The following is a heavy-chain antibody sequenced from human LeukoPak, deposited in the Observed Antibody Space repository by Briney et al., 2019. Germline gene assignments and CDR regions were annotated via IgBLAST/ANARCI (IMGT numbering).Heavy chain of an antibody. CDR1: GFTFSSYE. Sequence: GGSLRLSCAASGFTFSSYEMNWVRQAPGKGLEWVSYISSSGSTIYYADSVKGRFTISRDNAKNSLYLQMNSLRADDTAVYYCARDPRGPNAYDSSGRDSLDNWGQGTLVTVSS. D-gene: IGHD3-22*01. V-gene: IGHV3-48*03. J-gene: IGHJ4*02. CDR2: ISSSGSTI. CDR3: ARDPRGPNAYDSSGRDSLDN.